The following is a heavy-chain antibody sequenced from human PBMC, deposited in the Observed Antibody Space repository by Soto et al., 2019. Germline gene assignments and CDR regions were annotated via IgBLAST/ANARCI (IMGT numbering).Heavy chain of an antibody. CDR3: AREGPGDYYYYMDV. V-gene: IGHV4-31*03. Sequence: SETLSLTCTVSGGSISSGGYYWSWIRQHPGKGLEWIGYIYYSGSTYYNPSVKGRFTISRDNAKNTLYLQMNSLRAEDTAVYYCAREGPGDYYYYMDVWGKGTTVTVSS. J-gene: IGHJ6*03. CDR1: GGSISSGGYY. CDR2: IYYSGST.